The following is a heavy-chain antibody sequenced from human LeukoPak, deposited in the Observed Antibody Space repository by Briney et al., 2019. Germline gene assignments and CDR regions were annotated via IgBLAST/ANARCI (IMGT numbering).Heavy chain of an antibody. D-gene: IGHD3-9*01. J-gene: IGHJ4*02. CDR2: ISWNSGSI. CDR1: GFTFDDYA. V-gene: IGHV3-9*01. Sequence: PGGSLRLSCAASGFTFDDYAMHWVRQAPGKGLEWVSGISWNSGSIGYADSVKGRFTISRDNSKNTLYLQMNSLRAEDTVVYYCAKEGPGFARQSGGQGTLVTVSS. CDR3: AKEGPGFARQS.